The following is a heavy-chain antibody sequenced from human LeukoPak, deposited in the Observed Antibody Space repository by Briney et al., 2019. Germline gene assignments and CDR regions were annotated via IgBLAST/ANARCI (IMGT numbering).Heavy chain of an antibody. Sequence: GGSLRLSCAASGFTVSSNYMSWVRQAPGKGLEWVSVIFSGGSTYYADSVKGRFTISSDNSKNTLYLQMNSLRAEDTAVYYCARDARITMVRGAPFDYYYGMDVWGQGTTVTVSS. D-gene: IGHD3-10*01. V-gene: IGHV3-66*01. J-gene: IGHJ6*02. CDR3: ARDARITMVRGAPFDYYYGMDV. CDR1: GFTVSSNY. CDR2: IFSGGST.